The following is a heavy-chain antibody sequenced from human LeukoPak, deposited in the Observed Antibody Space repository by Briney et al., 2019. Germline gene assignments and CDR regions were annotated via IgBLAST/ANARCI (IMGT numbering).Heavy chain of an antibody. CDR2: INHSGST. CDR3: ARHKAFSYYFDY. Sequence: SETLSLTCAVYGGSFSGYYWSWIRQPPGKGLEWIGEINHSGSTNYNPSLKSRVTISVDTSKNQFSLKLSSVTAADTAVYYCARHKAFSYYFDYWGQGTLVTVSS. V-gene: IGHV4-34*01. J-gene: IGHJ4*02. D-gene: IGHD2-2*01. CDR1: GGSFSGYY.